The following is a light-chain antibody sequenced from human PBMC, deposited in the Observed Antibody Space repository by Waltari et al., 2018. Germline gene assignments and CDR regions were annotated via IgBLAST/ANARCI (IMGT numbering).Light chain of an antibody. CDR3: CSYAGSSILI. V-gene: IGLV2-23*02. CDR1: SSDVGSYNL. Sequence: QSALTQPASVSGSPGQSITISCTGTSSDVGSYNLVSWYQHHPGKAPKLMIYEVTKRPSGVFNRFSGSKSGNTASLTISGLQAEDEADYYCCSYAGSSILIFGGGTKLTVL. CDR2: EVT. J-gene: IGLJ2*01.